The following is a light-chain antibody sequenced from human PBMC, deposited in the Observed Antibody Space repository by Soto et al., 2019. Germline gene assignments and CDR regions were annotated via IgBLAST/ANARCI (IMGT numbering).Light chain of an antibody. Sequence: EIVLTQSPGTLSLSPGERATLSCRASQSVSSSYLAWYQQKPGQAPRLLIYGASSRATGIPDRFSGSGSGTDFTIPISRLEPEDFEVYFCQQYGSSPLTFGGGTKVEIK. J-gene: IGKJ4*01. CDR3: QQYGSSPLT. CDR2: GAS. V-gene: IGKV3-20*01. CDR1: QSVSSSY.